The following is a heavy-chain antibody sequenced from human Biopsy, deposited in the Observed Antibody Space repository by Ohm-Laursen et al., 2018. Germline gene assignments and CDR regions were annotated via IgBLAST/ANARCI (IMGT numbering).Heavy chain of an antibody. CDR3: AREAIGYQLPCDD. D-gene: IGHD2-2*01. J-gene: IGHJ4*02. CDR2: IIPILRTT. Sequence: SVKVSCKVSGYTFSSYGINWVRQAPGQGLEWMGRIIPILRTTAYAQTFLGRVTITADSPTSTVDMELTSLTSDDTAVYFCAREAIGYQLPCDDWGQGTLVTVSS. CDR1: GYTFSSYG. V-gene: IGHV1-69*11.